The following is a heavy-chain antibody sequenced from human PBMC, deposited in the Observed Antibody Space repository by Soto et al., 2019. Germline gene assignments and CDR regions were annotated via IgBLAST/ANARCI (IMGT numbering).Heavy chain of an antibody. J-gene: IGHJ6*02. V-gene: IGHV3-23*01. Sequence: VQLLESGGALEHPGGSLRLSCAASGFAFSTYAMTWVRQAPGKGLEWVSVISGSGGSSYYAASVKGRFTISRDNSKNTLYLQMNGLRAEDTALYYCAKVTKSAAAGRYEYYKYGMDVWGQGTTVTVSS. D-gene: IGHD6-13*01. CDR1: GFAFSTYA. CDR3: AKVTKSAAAGRYEYYKYGMDV. CDR2: ISGSGGSS.